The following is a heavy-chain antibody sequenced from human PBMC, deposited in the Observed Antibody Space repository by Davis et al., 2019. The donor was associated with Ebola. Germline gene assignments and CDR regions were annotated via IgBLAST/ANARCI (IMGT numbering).Heavy chain of an antibody. CDR3: TREWSQRDGYNYY. J-gene: IGHJ4*02. CDR2: ITPMFGTA. Sequence: AASVKVSCKASGGTFSNFALSWVRQAPGQGLEWMGGITPMFGTANYAQKFQGRVTITADESTTTVYMELRSLRSEDTAVYYCTREWSQRDGYNYYWAQGTLVTVSS. CDR1: GGTFSNFA. D-gene: IGHD5-24*01. V-gene: IGHV1-69*13.